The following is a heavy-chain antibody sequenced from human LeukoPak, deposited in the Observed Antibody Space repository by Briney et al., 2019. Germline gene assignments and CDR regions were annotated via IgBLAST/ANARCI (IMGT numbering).Heavy chain of an antibody. J-gene: IGHJ4*02. Sequence: GASVKVSCKASGGTFSSYAISWVRQAPGQGLEWMGGIIPILGTANYAQKFQGRVTITADESTSTAYMELSSLRSEDTAVYYCARVPSGYSLDYWGQGTLVTVSS. CDR1: GGTFSSYA. CDR3: ARVPSGYSLDY. D-gene: IGHD5-18*01. V-gene: IGHV1-69*13. CDR2: IIPILGTA.